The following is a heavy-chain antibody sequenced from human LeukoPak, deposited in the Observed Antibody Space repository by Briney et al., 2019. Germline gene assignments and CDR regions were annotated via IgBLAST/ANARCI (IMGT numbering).Heavy chain of an antibody. CDR3: AKDGYNSGWSLDY. CDR2: ISASGGSR. D-gene: IGHD6-19*01. J-gene: IGHJ4*02. Sequence: GGSLRLSCAASGFTLSGNAMSWVRQAPGKGLEWVSGISASGGSRYYADSVKGRFTISRDNSKNTLYLQMNSLRAEDTAIYYCAKDGYNSGWSLDYWGQGTLVTVSS. CDR1: GFTLSGNA. V-gene: IGHV3-23*01.